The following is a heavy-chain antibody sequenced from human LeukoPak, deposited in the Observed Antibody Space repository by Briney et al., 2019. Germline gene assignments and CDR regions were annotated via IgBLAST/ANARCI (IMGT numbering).Heavy chain of an antibody. CDR2: IKQDGSEK. CDR1: GFTFSNAW. V-gene: IGHV3-7*03. Sequence: GGSLRLSCAASGFTFSNAWMSWVRQAPGKGLEWVANIKQDGSEKYYVDSLKGRFTISRDNTKDSLYLQMNSLRAEDTAVYYCARGGIYYFYGMDVWGQGTTVTVSS. J-gene: IGHJ6*02. D-gene: IGHD3-10*01. CDR3: ARGGIYYFYGMDV.